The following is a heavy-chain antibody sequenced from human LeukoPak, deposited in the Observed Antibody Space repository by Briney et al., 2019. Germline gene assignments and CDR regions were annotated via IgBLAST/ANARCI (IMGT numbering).Heavy chain of an antibody. J-gene: IGHJ4*02. Sequence: PGGSLRLSCAASGFTFSSYWMHWVRQAPGKGLEWVSYISRSSDTIYYADSVKGRFTISRDNAKNSLYLQMNNLRDEDTAVYYCASVFGVTRIDQWGQGTLVTVSS. V-gene: IGHV3-48*02. CDR1: GFTFSSYW. CDR3: ASVFGVTRIDQ. D-gene: IGHD3-3*01. CDR2: ISRSSDTI.